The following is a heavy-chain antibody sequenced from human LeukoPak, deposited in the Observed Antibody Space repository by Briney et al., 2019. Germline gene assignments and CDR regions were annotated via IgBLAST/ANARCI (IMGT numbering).Heavy chain of an antibody. CDR1: GFTFSSYW. V-gene: IGHV3-7*01. Sequence: QSGGSLRLSCAASGFTFSSYWMSWVRQAPGKGLEWVANIKQDGSEKYYVDSVKGRFTISRDNAKNSLYLQMNSLRAEDTAVYYCARGLAAAGHYYGMDVWGQGTTVTVSS. D-gene: IGHD6-13*01. CDR3: ARGLAAAGHYYGMDV. CDR2: IKQDGSEK. J-gene: IGHJ6*02.